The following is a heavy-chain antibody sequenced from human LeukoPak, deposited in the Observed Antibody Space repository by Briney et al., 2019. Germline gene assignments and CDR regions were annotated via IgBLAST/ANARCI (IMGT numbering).Heavy chain of an antibody. V-gene: IGHV3-64D*06. Sequence: GGSLRLSCSASGFTFSSYAMHWVRQAPGKGLEYVSAISSSGGSTYYADSVKGRFTISRDNSKNTLYLQMSSLRAEDTAVYYCVKDLLITMIVVPPGGFDYWGQGTLVTVSS. J-gene: IGHJ4*02. D-gene: IGHD3-22*01. CDR3: VKDLLITMIVVPPGGFDY. CDR2: ISSSGGST. CDR1: GFTFSSYA.